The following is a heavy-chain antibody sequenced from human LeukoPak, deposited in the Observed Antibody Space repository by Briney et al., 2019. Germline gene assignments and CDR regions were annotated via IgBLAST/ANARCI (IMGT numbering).Heavy chain of an antibody. Sequence: ASVKVSCKASGYTFTRYYMHWVRQAPGQGLEWMGWINPNSGGTNYAQKFQGRVNMTRDTSISTAYMELSRLRSDDTAVYYCARTTYYDFWSGYSTHYYYYYGMDVWGQGTTVTVSS. CDR2: INPNSGGT. V-gene: IGHV1-2*02. CDR1: GYTFTRYY. D-gene: IGHD3-3*01. J-gene: IGHJ6*02. CDR3: ARTTYYDFWSGYSTHYYYYYGMDV.